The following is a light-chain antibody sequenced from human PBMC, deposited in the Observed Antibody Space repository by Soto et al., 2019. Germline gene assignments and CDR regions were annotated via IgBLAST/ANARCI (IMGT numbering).Light chain of an antibody. CDR1: QIISTY. V-gene: IGKV1-39*01. J-gene: IGKJ3*01. CDR3: QQSYSPPPFT. Sequence: DIQMTQSPSSLSASVGDRVTITCRTSQIISTYLNWYQQKPGKAPKLLIYSASRLQSGVPSRFSGSGSGTDFTLPISSLQPEDFATYYCQQSYSPPPFTFGPGTKVDIK. CDR2: SAS.